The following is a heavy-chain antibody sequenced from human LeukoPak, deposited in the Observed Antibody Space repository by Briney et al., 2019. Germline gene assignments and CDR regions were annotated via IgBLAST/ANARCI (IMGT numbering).Heavy chain of an antibody. CDR2: IYSGGST. V-gene: IGHV3-66*01. CDR3: AGYGGSYPYYMDV. J-gene: IGHJ6*03. Sequence: GGSLRLSCAASGFTVSSNYMSWVRQAPGKGLEWWSVIYSGGSTYYADSVKGRFTISRDNSKNTLYLQMNSLRAEDTAVYYCAGYGGSYPYYMDVWGKGTTVTISS. D-gene: IGHD1-26*01. CDR1: GFTVSSNY.